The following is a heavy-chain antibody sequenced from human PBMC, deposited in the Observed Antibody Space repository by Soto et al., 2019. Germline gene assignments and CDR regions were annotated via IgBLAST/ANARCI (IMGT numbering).Heavy chain of an antibody. CDR3: ARTAAAGKYYYGVDV. Sequence: SETLSLTCTVSGGSISSYYWSWIRQPPGKGLEWIGYIYYSGSTNYNPSLKSRVIISVDTSKNQFSLKLSSVTAADTAIYYCARTAAAGKYYYGVDVWGQGTTVTVSS. D-gene: IGHD6-13*01. J-gene: IGHJ6*02. CDR2: IYYSGST. CDR1: GGSISSYY. V-gene: IGHV4-59*01.